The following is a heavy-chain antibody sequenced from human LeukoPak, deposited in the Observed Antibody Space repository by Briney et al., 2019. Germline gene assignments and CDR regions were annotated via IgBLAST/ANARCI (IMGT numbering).Heavy chain of an antibody. J-gene: IGHJ4*02. Sequence: EGSLRLSCAASEFSFSSYWMHWVRQAPGKGLVWVSRISPDGSSASYADSVRGRFTISRDNAKNTLYLQMNSLRAEETAIYYCARDPSGWHSMDYWGQGILVTVSS. CDR2: ISPDGSSA. D-gene: IGHD6-19*01. V-gene: IGHV3-74*01. CDR3: ARDPSGWHSMDY. CDR1: EFSFSSYW.